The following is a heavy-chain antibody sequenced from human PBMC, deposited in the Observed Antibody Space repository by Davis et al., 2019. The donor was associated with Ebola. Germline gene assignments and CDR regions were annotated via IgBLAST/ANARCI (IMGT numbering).Heavy chain of an antibody. J-gene: IGHJ4*02. V-gene: IGHV4-59*12. CDR2: IYYSGST. CDR1: GGSISSYY. D-gene: IGHD3-9*01. Sequence: PSETLSLTCTVSGGSISSYYWSWIRQPPGKGLEWIGYIYYSGSTNYNPSLKSRVTISVDTSKNQFSLKLSSVTAADTAVYYCAREVGGRRTYDILTGYPRWGQGTLVTVSS. CDR3: AREVGGRRTYDILTGYPR.